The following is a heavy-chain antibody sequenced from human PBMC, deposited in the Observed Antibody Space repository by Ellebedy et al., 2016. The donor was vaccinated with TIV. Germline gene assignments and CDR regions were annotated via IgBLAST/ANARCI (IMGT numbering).Heavy chain of an antibody. D-gene: IGHD6-19*01. V-gene: IGHV3-33*08. CDR1: GFTFSNYW. CDR3: ARDSGIAVADKTG. J-gene: IGHJ4*02. Sequence: GGSLRLSCAASGFTFSNYWMMWVRQAPGKGLEWVAVIWYDGSNKYYADSVKGRFTISRDNSKNTLYLQMNSLRAEDTAVYYCARDSGIAVADKTGWGQGTLVTVSS. CDR2: IWYDGSNK.